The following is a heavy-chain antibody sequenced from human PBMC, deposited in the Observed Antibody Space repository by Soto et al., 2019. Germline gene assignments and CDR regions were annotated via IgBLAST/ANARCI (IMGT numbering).Heavy chain of an antibody. V-gene: IGHV1-8*01. CDR2: MNPNSGNT. J-gene: IGHJ5*02. CDR1: GYTFTSYD. Sequence: QVQLVQSGAEVKKPGASVKVSCKASGYTFTSYDINWVRQATGQGLEWMGWMNPNSGNTGYAQKFQGGVTMTRNTSISTAYMELSSLRSEDTAVYYCARGITMVRGVTNNWFDPWGQGTLVTVSS. D-gene: IGHD3-10*01. CDR3: ARGITMVRGVTNNWFDP.